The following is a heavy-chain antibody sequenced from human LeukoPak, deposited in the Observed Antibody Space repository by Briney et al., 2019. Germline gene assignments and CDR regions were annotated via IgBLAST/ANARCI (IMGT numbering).Heavy chain of an antibody. CDR1: GGSISSGGYY. V-gene: IGHV4-31*03. J-gene: IGHJ3*02. D-gene: IGHD6-13*01. Sequence: PSETLSLTCTVSGGSISSGGYYWSWIRQHPGKGLEWIGYIYYSGSTYYNPSLKSRVTISVDTSKNQFSLKLSSVTAADTAVYYCAKAAAALDAFDIWGQGTMVTVSS. CDR3: AKAAAALDAFDI. CDR2: IYYSGST.